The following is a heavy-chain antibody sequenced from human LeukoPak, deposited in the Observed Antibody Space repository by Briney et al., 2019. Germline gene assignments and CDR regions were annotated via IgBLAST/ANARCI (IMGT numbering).Heavy chain of an antibody. CDR2: IYYSGST. CDR3: AREDAGRGLRIDP. D-gene: IGHD6-13*01. V-gene: IGHV4-39*02. J-gene: IGHJ5*02. CDR1: GGSISSSSYY. Sequence: SETLSLTCTVSGGSISSSSYYWGWIRQPPGKGLEWIGSIYYSGSTYYNPSLKSRVTISVDTSKNQFSLKLSSVTAADTAVYYCAREDAGRGLRIDPWGQGTLVTVSS.